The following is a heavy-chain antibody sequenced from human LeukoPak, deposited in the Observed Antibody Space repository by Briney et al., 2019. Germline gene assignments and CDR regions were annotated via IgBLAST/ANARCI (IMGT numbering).Heavy chain of an antibody. V-gene: IGHV4-39*07. Sequence: PSETLSLTCTASGGSITTTNYYWGWLRQSPGKGLEWIGRIYYSGSTYYNPSLKSRFTISVDTSKNHSSLRLSSVTAADTAVYYCARDPYSGYYGDYYYYYMDVWGKGTTVTISS. CDR2: IYYSGST. CDR3: ARDPYSGYYGDYYYYYMDV. CDR1: GGSITTTNYY. J-gene: IGHJ6*03. D-gene: IGHD5-12*01.